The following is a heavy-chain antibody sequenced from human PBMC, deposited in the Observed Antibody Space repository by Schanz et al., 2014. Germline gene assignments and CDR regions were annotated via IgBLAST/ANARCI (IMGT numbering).Heavy chain of an antibody. J-gene: IGHJ6*02. CDR1: GYTFVSYS. Sequence: QVQLVQSGAEVKKPGASVKVSCKASGYTFVSYSMHWVRQAPGQGLEWMGIINPSGGGTSYALRFQDRVTVTRDTSRSTVYMELRNLRSDDTAVYYCARAKRFGDMDVWGQGTTXTVSS. D-gene: IGHD3-10*01. CDR2: INPSGGGT. V-gene: IGHV1-46*01. CDR3: ARAKRFGDMDV.